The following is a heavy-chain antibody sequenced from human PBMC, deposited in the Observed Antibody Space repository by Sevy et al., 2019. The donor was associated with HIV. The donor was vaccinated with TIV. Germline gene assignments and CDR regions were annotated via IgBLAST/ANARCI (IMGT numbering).Heavy chain of an antibody. J-gene: IGHJ5*02. CDR2: ISTYNGNT. D-gene: IGHD6-25*01. V-gene: IGHV1-18*01. CDR3: ARDPNIERQADTYIWFHP. CDR1: GYIFNTFG. Sequence: ASVKVSCKASGYIFNTFGIGWVRQAPGQGLEWMGWISTYNGNTESAAKFQDRMTLTKDTSTSTAYMELRSLRSDDTAVYFCARDPNIERQADTYIWFHPWGQGTLVTVSS.